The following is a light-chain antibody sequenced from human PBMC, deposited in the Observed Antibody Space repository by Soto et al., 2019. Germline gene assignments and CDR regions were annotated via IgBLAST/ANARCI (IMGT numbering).Light chain of an antibody. CDR3: QQYNNWPTWT. CDR1: QSVSTN. J-gene: IGKJ1*01. Sequence: EIVMTQSPTTLSVSPGERATLSCRASQSVSTNLAWYQQKPGQVPSLLIYGASTRASGVPARFSGSGSGTEFTLTIGSLQSEDFAVYYCQQYNNWPTWTFGQGTKVEIK. CDR2: GAS. V-gene: IGKV3-15*01.